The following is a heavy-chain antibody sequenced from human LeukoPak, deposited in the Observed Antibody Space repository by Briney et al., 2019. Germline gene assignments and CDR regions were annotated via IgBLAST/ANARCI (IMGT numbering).Heavy chain of an antibody. D-gene: IGHD2-15*01. CDR3: ARRDCSGGSCFYFDY. CDR2: IYPGDSDT. J-gene: IGHJ4*02. CDR1: GYSFISYW. V-gene: IGHV5-51*01. Sequence: PGGSLNISCKGSGYSFISYWIGWVRQMPGKGLEWMGIIYPGDSDTRYSPSLQGQVTISVDKSTRTAYLQWSSLKASDTAMYYCARRDCSGGSCFYFDYWGQGTLVTVSS.